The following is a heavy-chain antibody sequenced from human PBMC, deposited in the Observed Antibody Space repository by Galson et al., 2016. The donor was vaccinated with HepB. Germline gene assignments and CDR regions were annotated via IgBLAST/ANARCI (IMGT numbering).Heavy chain of an antibody. Sequence: SLRLSCAASGFTFNNYAMNWFRQAPGKGLEWVSGISGSGTITYYADSVRGRFTISRDNSKNTLYLQMNSLRAEDTAIYYCAKEYGGKRSEYFDSWGQGTLVTVSS. CDR3: AKEYGGKRSEYFDS. D-gene: IGHD4-23*01. CDR2: ISGSGTIT. CDR1: GFTFNNYA. V-gene: IGHV3-23*01. J-gene: IGHJ4*02.